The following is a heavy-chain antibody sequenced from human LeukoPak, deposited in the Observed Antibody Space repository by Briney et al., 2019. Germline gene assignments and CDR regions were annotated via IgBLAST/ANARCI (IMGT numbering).Heavy chain of an antibody. J-gene: IGHJ3*02. D-gene: IGHD5/OR15-5a*01. CDR2: IKSDGSST. V-gene: IGHV3-74*01. CDR1: GFTFSSYW. Sequence: GGSLRLSCAASGFTFSSYWMHWVRQAPGKGLVWVSRIKSDGSSTNYADSVKDRFTISRDNAKNTLYLQMNSLRAEDTAVYYCARSTMSNVFDIWGQGTMVTVSS. CDR3: ARSTMSNVFDI.